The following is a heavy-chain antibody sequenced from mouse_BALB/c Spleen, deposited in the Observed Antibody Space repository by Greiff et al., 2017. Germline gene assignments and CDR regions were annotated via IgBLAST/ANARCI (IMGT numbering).Heavy chain of an antibody. J-gene: IGHJ2*01. V-gene: IGHV3-2*02. D-gene: IGHD2-1*01. CDR1: GYSITSDYA. Sequence: EVQLQESGPGLVKPSQSLSLTCTVTGYSITSDYAWNWIRQFPGNKLEWMGYISYSGSTSYNPSLKSRISITRDTSKNQFFLQLNSVTTEDTATYYCTREPQGYGNYFDYWGQGTTLTVSS. CDR3: TREPQGYGNYFDY. CDR2: ISYSGST.